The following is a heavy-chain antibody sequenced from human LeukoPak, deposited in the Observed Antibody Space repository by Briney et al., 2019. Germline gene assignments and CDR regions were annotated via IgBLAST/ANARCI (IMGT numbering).Heavy chain of an antibody. Sequence: PGGSLRLSCAASGFTFDDYAMHWVRQAPGKGLEWVSGISWNSGSIGYADSVKGRFTISRDNAKNSLYLQMNSLRAEDTALYCCAKDIGYDSSGFLDYWGQGTLVTVSS. J-gene: IGHJ4*02. D-gene: IGHD3-22*01. CDR3: AKDIGYDSSGFLDY. CDR2: ISWNSGSI. CDR1: GFTFDDYA. V-gene: IGHV3-9*01.